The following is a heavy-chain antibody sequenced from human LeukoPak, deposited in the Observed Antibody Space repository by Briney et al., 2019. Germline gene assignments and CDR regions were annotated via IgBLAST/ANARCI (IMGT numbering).Heavy chain of an antibody. CDR2: ISSSSSYI. Sequence: GGSLRLSCAASGFTFSSYSMNWVRQAPGKGLEWVSSISSSSSYIYYADSVKGRFTISRDNAKNSVYLQMNSLRVEDTAVYYCAGAWSRVDGFDIWGQGTMVTVSS. CDR3: AGAWSRVDGFDI. CDR1: GFTFSSYS. D-gene: IGHD2-8*02. J-gene: IGHJ3*02. V-gene: IGHV3-21*01.